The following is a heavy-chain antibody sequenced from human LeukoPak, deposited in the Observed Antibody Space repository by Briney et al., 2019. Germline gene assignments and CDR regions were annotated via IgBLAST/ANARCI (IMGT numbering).Heavy chain of an antibody. CDR3: ARARFLEWLLYGGKFDP. J-gene: IGHJ5*02. CDR1: GGSISSSSYY. V-gene: IGHV4-39*01. Sequence: PSETLSLTCTVSGGSISSSSYYWGWIRQPPGKGLEWIGSIYYSGSTYYNPSLKSRVTISVDTSKNQFSLKLSSVTAADTAVYYCARARFLEWLLYGGKFDPWGQGTLVTVSS. D-gene: IGHD3-3*01. CDR2: IYYSGST.